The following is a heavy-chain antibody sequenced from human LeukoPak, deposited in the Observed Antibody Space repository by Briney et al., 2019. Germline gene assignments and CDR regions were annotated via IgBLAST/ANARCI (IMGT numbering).Heavy chain of an antibody. D-gene: IGHD5-18*01. Sequence: GGSLRLSCAASGFTFSSYSMNWVRQAPGKGLEWVSSISSSSSYIYYADSVKGRFTISRDNAKNSLYLQTNSLRAEDTAVYYCARVDTAMAPYFDYWGQGTLVTVSS. V-gene: IGHV3-21*01. CDR2: ISSSSSYI. CDR1: GFTFSSYS. J-gene: IGHJ4*02. CDR3: ARVDTAMAPYFDY.